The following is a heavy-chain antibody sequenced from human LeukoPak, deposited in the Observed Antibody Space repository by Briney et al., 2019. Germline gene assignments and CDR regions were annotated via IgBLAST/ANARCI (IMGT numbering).Heavy chain of an antibody. CDR1: GYTFTGYY. CDR3: ARGPSKGMVRGVSLDY. J-gene: IGHJ4*02. D-gene: IGHD3-10*01. Sequence: GASVKVSCKASGYTFTGYYTHWVRQAPGQGLEWMGWINPNSGGTNYAQKFQGRVTMTRDTSISTAYMELSRLRSDDTAVYYCARGPSKGMVRGVSLDYWGQGTLVTVSS. CDR2: INPNSGGT. V-gene: IGHV1-2*02.